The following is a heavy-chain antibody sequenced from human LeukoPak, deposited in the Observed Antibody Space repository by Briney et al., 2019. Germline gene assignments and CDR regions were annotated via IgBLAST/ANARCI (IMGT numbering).Heavy chain of an antibody. CDR1: GGTFSSYA. J-gene: IGHJ4*02. CDR2: IIPIFGTA. V-gene: IGHV1-69*13. D-gene: IGHD3-22*01. CDR3: ARGSVESYDSSGYYGY. Sequence: ASVKVSCKASGGTFSSYAIGWVRQAPGQGLEWMGGIIPIFGTANYAQKFQGRVTITADESTSTAYMELSSLRSEDTAVYYCARGSVESYDSSGYYGYWGQGTLVTVSS.